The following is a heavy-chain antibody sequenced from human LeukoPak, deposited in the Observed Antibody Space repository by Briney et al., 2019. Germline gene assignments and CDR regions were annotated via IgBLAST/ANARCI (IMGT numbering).Heavy chain of an antibody. J-gene: IGHJ4*02. D-gene: IGHD6-13*01. V-gene: IGHV3-30*02. CDR3: ARDIHQEPIAAAGIDY. CDR2: IRYDGSNK. Sequence: GGSLRLSCAASGFTFSSYGMHWVRQAPGKGLEWVAFIRYDGSNKYYADSVKGRFTISRDNAKNSPYLQMNSLRAEDTAVYYCARDIHQEPIAAAGIDYWGQGTLVTVSS. CDR1: GFTFSSYG.